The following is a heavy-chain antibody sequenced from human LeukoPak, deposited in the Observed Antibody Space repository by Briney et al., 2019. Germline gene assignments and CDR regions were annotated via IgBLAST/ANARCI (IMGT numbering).Heavy chain of an antibody. CDR2: INAKSGGT. CDR3: AREPPGIVLVVDATIQEDTYYFDS. D-gene: IGHD2-15*01. Sequence: ASVKVSCKASGYTFTGYFMHWVRQAPGQGLEWMGRINAKSGGTRYAQNFQGRVTMTRDMSISTAYMELANLKSDDTAVYYCAREPPGIVLVVDATIQEDTYYFDSWGQGVPVTVSS. V-gene: IGHV1-2*06. CDR1: GYTFTGYF. J-gene: IGHJ4*02.